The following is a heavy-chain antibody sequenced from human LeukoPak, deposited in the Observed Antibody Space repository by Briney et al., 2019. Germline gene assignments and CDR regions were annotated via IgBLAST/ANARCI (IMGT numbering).Heavy chain of an antibody. CDR1: GGSFSGYY. Sequence: PSETLSLTCAVYGGSFSGYYWSWIRQPPGKGLEWIGEINHSGSTNYNPSLKSRVTISVDTSKNQFSLKLSSVTAADTAAYYCARESIAAAGTWYYYYYMDVWGKGTTVTVSS. CDR3: ARESIAAAGTWYYYYYMDV. V-gene: IGHV4-34*01. CDR2: INHSGST. D-gene: IGHD6-13*01. J-gene: IGHJ6*03.